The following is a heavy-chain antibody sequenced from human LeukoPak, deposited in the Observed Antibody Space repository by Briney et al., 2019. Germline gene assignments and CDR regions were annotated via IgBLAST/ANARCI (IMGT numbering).Heavy chain of an antibody. Sequence: GSLRLSCAASEFTFSTYSMNWVRQAPGKGLEWIAYVYYSGSTSYNPSLKSRVTISVDTSKNQFSLKLSSVTAADTAVYYCARAHSGWFDYWGQGTLVTVSS. CDR3: ARAHSGWFDY. V-gene: IGHV4-59*01. CDR1: EFTFSTYS. CDR2: VYYSGST. J-gene: IGHJ4*02. D-gene: IGHD5-12*01.